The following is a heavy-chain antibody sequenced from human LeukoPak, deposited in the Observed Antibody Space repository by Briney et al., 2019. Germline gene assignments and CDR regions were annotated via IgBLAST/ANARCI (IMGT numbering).Heavy chain of an antibody. CDR2: INASGGST. J-gene: IGHJ3*02. Sequence: ASVKVSCKASGYTFTSYYVHWVRQAPGQGLEWMGIINASGGSTKYAKRFQGRVTMTRDTSTSAVYMEVSSLRSKDTAVYYCATNGPGDGFDIWGQGTMVTVSS. CDR1: GYTFTSYY. V-gene: IGHV1-46*01. CDR3: ATNGPGDGFDI.